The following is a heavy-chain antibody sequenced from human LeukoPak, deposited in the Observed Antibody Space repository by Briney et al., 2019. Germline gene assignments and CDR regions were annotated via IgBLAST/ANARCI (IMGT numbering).Heavy chain of an antibody. CDR2: IFSSGST. CDR3: AREGYTNGWYRN. V-gene: IGHV3-53*01. CDR1: GFTFSSSW. Sequence: GGSLRLSCVASGFTFSSSWMSWVCQAPGKGLEWVSVIFSSGSTYYAGSVKGRFTISRDNSKNTLYLQMNSLRAEDTAVYFCAREGYTNGWYRNWGQGTLVTVSS. D-gene: IGHD6-19*01. J-gene: IGHJ4*02.